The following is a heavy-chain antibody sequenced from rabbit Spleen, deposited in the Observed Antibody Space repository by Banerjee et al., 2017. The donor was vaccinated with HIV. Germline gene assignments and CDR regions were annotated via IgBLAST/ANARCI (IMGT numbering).Heavy chain of an antibody. CDR3: ARNYVNVFDP. Sequence: QSLEESGGDLIKPGVTLTLTCTVSGFSFSSNWICWVRQAPGKGLEWIACIDTSSGDTDYANWPKGRFTISKASSTTVTLQMTSLTVADTATYFCARNYVNVFDPWGPGTLVTVS. V-gene: IGHV1S40*01. CDR2: IDTSSGDT. J-gene: IGHJ2*01. D-gene: IGHD1-1*01. CDR1: GFSFSSNW.